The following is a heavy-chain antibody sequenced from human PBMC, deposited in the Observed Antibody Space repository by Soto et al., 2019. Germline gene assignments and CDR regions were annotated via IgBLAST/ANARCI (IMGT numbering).Heavy chain of an antibody. CDR3: ASEGTAMKLHY. J-gene: IGHJ4*02. Sequence: WTWIRQPAGKGLEWIGRIFPSGGTNYNPSLRGRVTMSVDTSKNLFSLKLSSVTAADTALYYCASEGTAMKLHYWGQGTLVTVSS. CDR2: IFPSGGT. D-gene: IGHD5-18*01. V-gene: IGHV4-4*07.